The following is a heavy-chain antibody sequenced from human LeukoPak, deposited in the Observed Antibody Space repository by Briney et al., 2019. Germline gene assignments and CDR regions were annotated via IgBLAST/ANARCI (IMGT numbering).Heavy chain of an antibody. CDR3: ARDTPGYYDSSGFSAN. V-gene: IGHV4-39*07. CDR2: IYHSGST. J-gene: IGHJ4*02. Sequence: PSETLSLTCTVSGGSISSSSYYWGWIRQPPGKGLEWIGSIYHSGSTYYNPSLKSRVTISVDTSKNQFSLKLSSVTAADTAVYYCARDTPGYYDSSGFSANWGQGTLVTVSS. D-gene: IGHD3-22*01. CDR1: GGSISSSSYY.